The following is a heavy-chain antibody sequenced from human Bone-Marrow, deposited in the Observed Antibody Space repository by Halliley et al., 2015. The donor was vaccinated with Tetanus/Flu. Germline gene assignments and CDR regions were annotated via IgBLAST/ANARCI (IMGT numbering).Heavy chain of an antibody. J-gene: IGHJ4*02. CDR1: GFTFHTYA. D-gene: IGHD6-19*01. CDR2: ISASDGSI. V-gene: IGHV3-23*01. CDR3: ATRQWYFDY. Sequence: LRLSCVGSGFTFHTYAMTWVRQAPGKGLEWVSSISASDGSIEYAESVKGRLTISRDNSKNTLYLQMNSLRVEDTAVYYCATRQWYFDYWGRGTLVTVSS.